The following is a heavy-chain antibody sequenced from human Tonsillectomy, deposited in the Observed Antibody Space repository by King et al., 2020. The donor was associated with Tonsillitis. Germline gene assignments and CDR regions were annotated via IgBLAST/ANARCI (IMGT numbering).Heavy chain of an antibody. V-gene: IGHV3-30*04. CDR3: AREFVVVTSDAFDI. J-gene: IGHJ3*02. Sequence: VQLVESGGGVVQPGRSLRLSCAASGFTFNIYAMHWVRQTPGKGLEWVAVISYDGSNEYYADSVKGRFTISRDNSKNTLYLQMNILRAEDTAVYYCAREFVVVTSDAFDIWGQGTMVTVSS. D-gene: IGHD2-21*02. CDR2: ISYDGSNE. CDR1: GFTFNIYA.